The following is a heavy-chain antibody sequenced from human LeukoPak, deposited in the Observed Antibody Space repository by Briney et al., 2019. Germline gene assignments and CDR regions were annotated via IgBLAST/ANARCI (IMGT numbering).Heavy chain of an antibody. D-gene: IGHD4-11*01. J-gene: IGHJ4*02. CDR1: GFTFSSYS. CDR3: VSDSDYMGFDY. CDR2: ISSSSFNI. Sequence: HPGGSLRLSCAASGFTFSSYSMNWVRQAPGKGLEWVSYISSSSFNIYYADSVKGRFTISRDNAKNSLYLQMNSLRAEDTAVYYCVSDSDYMGFDYWGQGTLVSVSS. V-gene: IGHV3-48*01.